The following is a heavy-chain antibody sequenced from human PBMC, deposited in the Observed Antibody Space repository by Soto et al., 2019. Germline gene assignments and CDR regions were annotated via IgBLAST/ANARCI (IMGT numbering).Heavy chain of an antibody. CDR1: GFTSSSYD. CDR3: ARDRRGYGSGSYQPYYYGMDV. CDR2: IGTAGDT. J-gene: IGHJ6*02. Sequence: PGGSLRLSCAASGFTSSSYDMHWVRQATGKXLEWVSAIGTAGDTYYPGSVKGRFTISRENAKNSLYLQMNSLRAGDTAVYYCARDRRGYGSGSYQPYYYGMDVWGQGTTVTVSS. V-gene: IGHV3-13*01. D-gene: IGHD3-10*01.